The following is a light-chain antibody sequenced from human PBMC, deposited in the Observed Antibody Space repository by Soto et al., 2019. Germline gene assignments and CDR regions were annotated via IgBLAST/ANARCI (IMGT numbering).Light chain of an antibody. J-gene: IGKJ1*01. Sequence: DIQMTQSPSTLSASVGDSVTITCRASQSISTWLAWYQQKPGKAPKLLIYDASSLEGGVPSRFSGSGSGTEFTLTISGLQPDDFATYYCQQYNSFSWTFGPGTTV. CDR1: QSISTW. CDR3: QQYNSFSWT. V-gene: IGKV1-5*01. CDR2: DAS.